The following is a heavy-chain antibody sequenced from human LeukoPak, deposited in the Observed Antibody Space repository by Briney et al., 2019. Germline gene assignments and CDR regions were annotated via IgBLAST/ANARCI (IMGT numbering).Heavy chain of an antibody. V-gene: IGHV4-34*01. CDR1: PGSFSGYY. CDR2: INHSGSN. D-gene: IGHD1-26*01. J-gene: IGHJ4*02. CDR3: ARPGVGATSFDY. Sequence: SETLSHTCALYPGSFSGYYWSWIRQPPGKELEWIGEINHSGSNNYKPSLKSRVTISVDTSKNQFSLKLSSVTAADTAVYYCARPGVGATSFDYWGQGTLVSVSS.